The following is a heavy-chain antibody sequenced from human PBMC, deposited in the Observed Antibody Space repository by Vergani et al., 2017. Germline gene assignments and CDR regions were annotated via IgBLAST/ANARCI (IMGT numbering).Heavy chain of an antibody. J-gene: IGHJ5*02. CDR2: IYTSGRT. Sequence: QVQLQESGPGLVKPSQTLYLTCTVSGGPISSGSYYWSWIRQPVGKGLEWIGRIYTSGRTNYNPSLKSRVTISVDTSKNQFSLKLSSVTAADTAVYYCARDHAXSSTICYGFGWFYPWGEGTLVTVYS. D-gene: IGHD2-2*01. CDR1: GGPISSGSYY. CDR3: ARDHAXSSTICYGFGWFYP. V-gene: IGHV4-61*02.